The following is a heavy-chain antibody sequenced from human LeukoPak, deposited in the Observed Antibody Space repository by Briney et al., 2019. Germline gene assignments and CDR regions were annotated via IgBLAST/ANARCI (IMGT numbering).Heavy chain of an antibody. V-gene: IGHV3-7*01. CDR3: ARGRVVVGASTLYYLDY. D-gene: IGHD2-15*01. CDR2: IKQDGSEK. CDR1: GCTISSYW. J-gene: IGHJ4*02. Sequence: PGGSLRLSCAASGCTISSYWMSWVRQAPGKGLEWVANIKQDGSEKYYVDSVKGRFTISRDNAKNSLYLQMNSLRAEDTAVYYCARGRVVVGASTLYYLDYWGQGTLVSVSS.